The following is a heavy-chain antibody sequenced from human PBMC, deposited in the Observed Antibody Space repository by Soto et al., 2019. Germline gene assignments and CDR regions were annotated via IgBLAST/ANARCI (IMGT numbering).Heavy chain of an antibody. CDR3: AKDGMAIFGPHGMDV. J-gene: IGHJ6*02. V-gene: IGHV3-30*18. D-gene: IGHD3-3*01. CDR1: GFTFSSYG. CDR2: ISYDGSNK. Sequence: GGSLRLSCAASGFTFSSYGMHWVRQAPGKGLEWVAVISYDGSNKYYADSVKGRFTISRDNSKNTLYLQMNSLRAEDTAVYYCAKDGMAIFGPHGMDVWRQGTTVTVSS.